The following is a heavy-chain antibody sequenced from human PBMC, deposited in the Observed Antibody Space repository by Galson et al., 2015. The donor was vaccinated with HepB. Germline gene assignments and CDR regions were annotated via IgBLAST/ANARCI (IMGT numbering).Heavy chain of an antibody. CDR1: GYTFTSYA. CDR2: VNAGNGNT. Sequence: SVKVSCKASGYTFTSYAMHWVRQAPGQRLEWMGWVNAGNGNTKYSQKFQGRVTITRDTSASTAYMELSSLRSEDTAVYYCARSNGVVIPPFGYWGQGTLVTVSS. J-gene: IGHJ4*02. V-gene: IGHV1-3*01. D-gene: IGHD3-3*01. CDR3: ARSNGVVIPPFGY.